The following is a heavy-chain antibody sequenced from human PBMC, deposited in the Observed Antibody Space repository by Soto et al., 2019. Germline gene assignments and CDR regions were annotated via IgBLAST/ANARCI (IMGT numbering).Heavy chain of an antibody. CDR1: GFIVSDTY. CDR3: AREPRYCRGGSCSITGDAYDI. J-gene: IGHJ3*02. CDR2: ISNRGDT. Sequence: EVQLVESGGGLVQPGGSLRLSCTASGFIVSDTYVNWVRQAPVKGLEWVSVISNRGDTHYADSVRGRFSLSRDISDNTLHLQMNNLRVEYTAVYYCAREPRYCRGGSCSITGDAYDIWGQGTMVTVSS. D-gene: IGHD2-15*01. V-gene: IGHV3-66*01.